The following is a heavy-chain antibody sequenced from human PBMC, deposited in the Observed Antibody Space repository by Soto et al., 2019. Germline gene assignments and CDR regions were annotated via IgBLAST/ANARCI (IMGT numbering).Heavy chain of an antibody. CDR2: VSIYGDT. CDR3: AKDYYFDY. CDR1: GFTFSSHA. V-gene: IGHV3-23*01. J-gene: IGHJ4*02. Sequence: DVQLFDSGGGLVQPGGSLRLSCAASGFTFSSHAMSWVRQAPGKGLEWVSSVSIYGDTYYAVSGKGRFTISRDDSKTTLFLEMSSLRAEDTAVYYCAKDYYFDYWGQGTLVTVSS.